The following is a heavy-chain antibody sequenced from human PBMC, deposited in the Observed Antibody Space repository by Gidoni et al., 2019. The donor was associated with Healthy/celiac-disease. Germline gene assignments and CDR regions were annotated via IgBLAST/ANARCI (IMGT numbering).Heavy chain of an antibody. CDR3: ARVRSSSGWYPHYYHYMDV. CDR1: GGSISSGSYY. J-gene: IGHJ6*03. D-gene: IGHD6-19*01. Sequence: SGGSISSGSYYWSWLRQPAGKGLEWIGRIYTSGGTNYNPSLKSRVPISVDTSKNQFSLKLSSVTAADTAVYYCARVRSSSGWYPHYYHYMDVWGKGTTVTVSS. CDR2: IYTSGGT. V-gene: IGHV4-61*02.